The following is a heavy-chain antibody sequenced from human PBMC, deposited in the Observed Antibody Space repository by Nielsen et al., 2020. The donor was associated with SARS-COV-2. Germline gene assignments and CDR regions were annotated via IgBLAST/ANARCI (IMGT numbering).Heavy chain of an antibody. V-gene: IGHV3-23*01. CDR3: AKDLSRDPVELLWFGELFRNWFDP. CDR1: GFTFSSYA. CDR2: ISGSGGST. Sequence: GESLKISCAASGFTFSSYAISWVRQAPGKGLEWVSAISGSGGSTYYADSVKGRFTISRDNSKNTLYLQMNSLRAEDTAVYYCAKDLSRDPVELLWFGELFRNWFDPWGQGTLVTVSS. J-gene: IGHJ5*02. D-gene: IGHD3-10*01.